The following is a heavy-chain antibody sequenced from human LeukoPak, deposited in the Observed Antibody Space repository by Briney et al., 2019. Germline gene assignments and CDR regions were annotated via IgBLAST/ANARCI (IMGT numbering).Heavy chain of an antibody. J-gene: IGHJ3*02. CDR2: INPNSGGT. CDR3: ARRSGGTSIEIDI. Sequence: ASVKVSCKASGYIFTGYYMHWVRQAPGQGLEWMGWINPNSGGTNYAQKFQGRVTMTRDTSITTAYMELSRLRSDDTAVYYCARRSGGTSIEIDIWGQGTMVTVSS. D-gene: IGHD2-15*01. V-gene: IGHV1-2*02. CDR1: GYIFTGYY.